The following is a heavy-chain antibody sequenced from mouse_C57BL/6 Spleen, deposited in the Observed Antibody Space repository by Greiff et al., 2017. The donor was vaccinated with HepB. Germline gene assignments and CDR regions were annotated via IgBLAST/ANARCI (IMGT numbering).Heavy chain of an antibody. CDR3: ALIITTVVVDY. CDR2: IDPEDGET. J-gene: IGHJ2*01. CDR1: GFNIKDYY. D-gene: IGHD1-1*01. V-gene: IGHV14-2*01. Sequence: EVKVVESGAELVKPGASVKLSCTASGFNIKDYYMHRVKQRTEQGLEWIGRIDPEDGETKYAPKFQGKATITADTSSNTAYLQLSSLTSEDTAVYYCALIITTVVVDYWGQGTTLTVSS.